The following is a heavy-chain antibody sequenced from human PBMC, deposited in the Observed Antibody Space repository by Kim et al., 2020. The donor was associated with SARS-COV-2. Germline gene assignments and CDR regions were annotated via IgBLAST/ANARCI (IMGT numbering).Heavy chain of an antibody. CDR3: AKDRSIKPRGYSYAQGY. J-gene: IGHJ4*02. V-gene: IGHV3-23*03. Sequence: GGSLRLSCVASGFTFSSYAMSWVRQAPGKGLEWVSVIYSGGSSTYYADSVKGRFTISRDNSKNTLYLQMNSLRAEDTAVYYCAKDRSIKPRGYSYAQGYWGQGTLVTVSS. D-gene: IGHD5-18*01. CDR2: IYSGGSST. CDR1: GFTFSSYA.